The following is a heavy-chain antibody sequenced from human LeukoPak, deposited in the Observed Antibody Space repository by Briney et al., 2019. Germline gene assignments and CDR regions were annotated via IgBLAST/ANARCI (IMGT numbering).Heavy chain of an antibody. Sequence: ASVKVSCKASGYTFTGYYMHWVRQAPGQGLEWMGWINPNSGGTNYAQKFQGRVTMTRDTSISTAYMELSRLRSDDTAVYYCARDRRFGLSADAFDIWGQGTMVTVSS. D-gene: IGHD3-10*01. J-gene: IGHJ3*02. CDR1: GYTFTGYY. CDR3: ARDRRFGLSADAFDI. CDR2: INPNSGGT. V-gene: IGHV1-2*02.